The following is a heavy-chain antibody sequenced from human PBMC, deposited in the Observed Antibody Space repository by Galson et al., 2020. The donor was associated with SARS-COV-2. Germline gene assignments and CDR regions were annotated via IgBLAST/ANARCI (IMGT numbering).Heavy chain of an antibody. J-gene: IGHJ4*02. D-gene: IGHD2-21*02. CDR1: GFGISSRS. V-gene: IGHV3-66*01. CDR2: IYVGGGT. CDR3: ARGLQFDHLGYFDS. Sequence: GGSLRLSCAAAGFGISSRSMSWVRQAPGKGLEWVSIIYVGGGTYYADSVTGRFSISRDSSTNTLHLQMNRVKVDDTAVYYCARGLQFDHLGYFDSWGQGTLVTVAS.